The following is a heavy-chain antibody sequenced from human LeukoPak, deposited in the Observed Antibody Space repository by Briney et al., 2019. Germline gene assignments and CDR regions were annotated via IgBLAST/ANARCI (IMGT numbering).Heavy chain of an antibody. CDR2: IYYSGNT. CDR3: ARAPSRGYFDY. V-gene: IGHV4-61*01. Sequence: PSETLSLTCTVSGGSVSSGSYYWSWIRQPPGQGLEWIGYIYYSGNTNYNPSLKSRVTISVDTSKNQFSLKLNSVTAADTAVYYCARAPSRGYFDYWGQGTLVTVSS. CDR1: GGSVSSGSYY. J-gene: IGHJ4*02.